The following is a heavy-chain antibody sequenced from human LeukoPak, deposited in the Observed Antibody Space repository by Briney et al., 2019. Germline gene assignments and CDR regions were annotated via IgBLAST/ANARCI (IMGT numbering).Heavy chain of an antibody. J-gene: IGHJ3*02. CDR2: IKQDGSER. V-gene: IGHV3-7*01. D-gene: IGHD3-10*02. CDR1: GFTFSTYW. CDR3: AKHPWGPFMLDAFDI. Sequence: PGGSLRLSCAASGFTFSTYWMSWVRQAPGKGLEWVANIKQDGSERYYVGSVKGRFTISRDNAKNSLYLQMNSPRAEDSAVYYCAKHPWGPFMLDAFDIWGQGTMVTVSS.